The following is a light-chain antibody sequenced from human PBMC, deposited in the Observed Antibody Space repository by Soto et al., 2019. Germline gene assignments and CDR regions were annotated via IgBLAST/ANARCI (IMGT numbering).Light chain of an antibody. J-gene: IGLJ1*01. Sequence: QSVLSQPASVSGSPGQAITISCTGTTSDVGSYNRVSWYQQHPGKAPKIMIYEGSKRPSGVSNRFSGSKSGNTASLTISGLQAEDEADYYCCSYAGSSTDVFGTGTKLTVL. V-gene: IGLV2-23*01. CDR3: CSYAGSSTDV. CDR2: EGS. CDR1: TSDVGSYNR.